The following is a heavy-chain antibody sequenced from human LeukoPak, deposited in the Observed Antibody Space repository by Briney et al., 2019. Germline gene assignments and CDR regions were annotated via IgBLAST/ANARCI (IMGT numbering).Heavy chain of an antibody. J-gene: IGHJ5*02. CDR1: GGSFSGYY. D-gene: IGHD5/OR15-5a*01. CDR3: ARGHDPLGSRGDWFDP. Sequence: SETLSLTCAVYGGSFSGYYWSWIRQPPGKGLEWIGEINHSGSTNCNPSLKSRVTISVDTSKNQFSLKLSSVTAAETAVYYCARGHDPLGSRGDWFDPWGQGTLVTVSS. V-gene: IGHV4-34*01. CDR2: INHSGST.